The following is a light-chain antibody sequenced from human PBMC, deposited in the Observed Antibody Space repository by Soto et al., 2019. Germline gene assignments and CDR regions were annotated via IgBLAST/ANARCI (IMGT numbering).Light chain of an antibody. CDR2: AAS. V-gene: IGKV3-20*01. CDR1: QPVDYNY. CDR3: QPYAASPWA. Sequence: DIILTQFPGTLSLSPGEIATLSCRASQPVDYNYVAWYQQKPGQTPRLLIYAASYRATGITDRFSGSGSGTEFTLSISRLDPADFAVYYCQPYAASPWAFGPGTKVDIK. J-gene: IGKJ1*01.